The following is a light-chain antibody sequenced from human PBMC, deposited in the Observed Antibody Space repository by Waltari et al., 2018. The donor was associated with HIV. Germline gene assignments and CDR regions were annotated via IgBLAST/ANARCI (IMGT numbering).Light chain of an antibody. CDR1: SSDVGGYKY. J-gene: IGLJ2*01. CDR2: EDN. CDR3: SAYAGTNRL. V-gene: IGLV2-8*01. Sequence: QSALTQPPSASGSPGQSVTISCTGISSDVGGYKYVSWYQHHPGKAPKPMSYEDNRLPSGVPDRFSVSKSGNTASPTVSGLQAYDEADYYCSAYAGTNRLFGGGTKLTVL.